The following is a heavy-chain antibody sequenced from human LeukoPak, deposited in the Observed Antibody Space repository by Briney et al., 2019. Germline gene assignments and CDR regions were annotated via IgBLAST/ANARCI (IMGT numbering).Heavy chain of an antibody. J-gene: IGHJ4*02. CDR3: AKSGYNRFDY. CDR2: IRYDGSDK. D-gene: IGHD5-24*01. V-gene: IGHV3-30*02. CDR1: GFTFSSYG. Sequence: PGGSLRLSCAASGFTFSSYGMHWVRQAPGRGLEWVAFIRYDGSDKYYADSVKGRFTISRDNSKNTLYLQMNSLIAEDTAVYYCAKSGYNRFDYWGQGTRVTVSS.